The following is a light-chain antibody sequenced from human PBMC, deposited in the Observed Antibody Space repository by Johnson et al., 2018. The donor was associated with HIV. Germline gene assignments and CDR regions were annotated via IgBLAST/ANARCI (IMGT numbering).Light chain of an antibody. CDR2: ENN. Sequence: QSVLTQPPSVSAAPGQKVTISCSGSSSNIGNNYVSWYQRLPGTAPKLLIYENNRRPSGIPDRFSGSKSGSLATLGITGLQTGDEADYYCGTWGGVFGTGTKVTVL. CDR1: SSNIGNNY. CDR3: GTWGGV. V-gene: IGLV1-51*02. J-gene: IGLJ1*01.